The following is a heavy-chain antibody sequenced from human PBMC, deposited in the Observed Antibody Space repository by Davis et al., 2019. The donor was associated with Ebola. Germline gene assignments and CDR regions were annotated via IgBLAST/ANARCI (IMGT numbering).Heavy chain of an antibody. V-gene: IGHV5-51*01. CDR2: IYPGDSDT. J-gene: IGHJ6*02. CDR3: AGLLSSIAARPGYYYYGMDV. D-gene: IGHD6-6*01. CDR1: GYSFTSYW. Sequence: GESLKISCKGSGYSFTSYWIGWVRQMPGKGLEWMGIIYPGDSDTRYSPSFQGQVTISADKSISTAYLQWSSLKASDTAMYYCAGLLSSIAARPGYYYYGMDVWGQGTTVTVSS.